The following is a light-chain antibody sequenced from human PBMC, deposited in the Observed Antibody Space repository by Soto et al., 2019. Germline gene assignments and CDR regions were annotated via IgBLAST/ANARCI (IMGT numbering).Light chain of an antibody. V-gene: IGKV3-15*01. CDR3: QQYNNCPRWT. CDR2: GAS. CDR1: QSVSSN. J-gene: IGKJ1*01. Sequence: EIVMTQSPATLSVSPGERATLSCRASQSVSSNLAWYQQKPGQAPRLLIYGASARATGIPARFSGSGSGTAFTLTISSLQSEDFSVYYCQQYNNCPRWTFGQGTKVEIK.